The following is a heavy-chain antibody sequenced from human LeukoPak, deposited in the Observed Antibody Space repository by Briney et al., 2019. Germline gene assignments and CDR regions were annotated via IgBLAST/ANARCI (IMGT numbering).Heavy chain of an antibody. CDR1: GFTFSSYA. J-gene: IGHJ4*02. CDR3: AKAPQLGWLRVDY. CDR2: ISGSGDNT. Sequence: GGSLRLSCAASGFTFSSYAMNWVRQAPGKGLEWVSTISGSGDNTYYADSVKGGFTISRDNSKNTLYLQMNSLRAGDTAIYYCAKAPQLGWLRVDYWGQGTLVTVSS. V-gene: IGHV3-23*01. D-gene: IGHD5-12*01.